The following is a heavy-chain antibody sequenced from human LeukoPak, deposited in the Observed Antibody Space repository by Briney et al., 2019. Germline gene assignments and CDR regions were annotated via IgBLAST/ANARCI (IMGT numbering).Heavy chain of an antibody. D-gene: IGHD2-2*01. Sequence: ASVKVSCKAFGYTFTGYYMHWVRQAPGQGLEWMGWINPSSGGTNYAQKFQGRVTMTRDTSISTAYMELSRLRSDDTAVYYCARDVGEYCSSVSCYASDYWGQGTLVTVSS. CDR3: ARDVGEYCSSVSCYASDY. CDR2: INPSSGGT. CDR1: GYTFTGYY. V-gene: IGHV1-2*02. J-gene: IGHJ4*02.